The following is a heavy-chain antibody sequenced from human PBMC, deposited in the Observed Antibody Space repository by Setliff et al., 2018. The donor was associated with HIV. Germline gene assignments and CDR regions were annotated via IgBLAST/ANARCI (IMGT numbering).Heavy chain of an antibody. CDR1: GGTFKNFA. CDR3: ARVGGIELWNQASFDY. V-gene: IGHV1-69*05. CDR2: IIPISGTE. J-gene: IGHJ4*02. Sequence: SVKVSCKASGGTFKNFAINWVRQAPGQGLEWMGGIIPISGTEVYAQNFRGRVTGATDDSTNTAYMEISSLKADDTAVYFWARVGGIELWNQASFDYWGQGTLVTVSS. D-gene: IGHD1-1*01.